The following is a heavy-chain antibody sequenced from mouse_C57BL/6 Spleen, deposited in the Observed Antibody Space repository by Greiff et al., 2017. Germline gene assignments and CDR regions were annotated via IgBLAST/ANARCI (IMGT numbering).Heavy chain of an antibody. CDR2: IDPANGST. CDR3: SALKWYAMDY. Sequence: EVQLQQSVAELVRPGASVKLSCTASGYHIKNTYMHWVKQRPEQGLEWIGRIDPANGSTTYAPKFKGKATLTVDTSSNTAYLQLSSLTSEDAAVYYWSALKWYAMDYWGQGTSVTVSS. V-gene: IGHV14-3*01. CDR1: GYHIKNTY. J-gene: IGHJ4*01. D-gene: IGHD6-1*01.